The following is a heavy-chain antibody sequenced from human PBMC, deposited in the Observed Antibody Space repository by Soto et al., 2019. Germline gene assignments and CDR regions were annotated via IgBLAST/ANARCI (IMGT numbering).Heavy chain of an antibody. CDR3: ARDLFAGGWFDP. CDR2: IYHSGST. Sequence: SETLSLTCAVSGGSISSGGYSWSWIRQPPGKGLEWIGYIYHSGSTYYNPSLKSRVTISVDTSKNQFSLKLSSVTAADTAVYYCARDLFAGGWFDPWGQGTLVTVSS. V-gene: IGHV4-30-2*05. CDR1: GGSISSGGYS. J-gene: IGHJ5*02.